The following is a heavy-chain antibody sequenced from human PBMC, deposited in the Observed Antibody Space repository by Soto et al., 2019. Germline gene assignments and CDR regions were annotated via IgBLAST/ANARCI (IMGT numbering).Heavy chain of an antibody. CDR1: GGSISCYY. V-gene: IGHV4-59*01. CDR2: IYYSGST. CDR3: ARADFWSGYYWDWFDP. J-gene: IGHJ5*02. D-gene: IGHD3-3*01. Sequence: TSETLSLTCTVSGGSISCYYWSWIRQPPGKGLEWIGYIYYSGSTNYNPSLKSRVTISVDTSKNQFSLKLSSVTAADTAVYYCARADFWSGYYWDWFDPWGQGTLVTVS.